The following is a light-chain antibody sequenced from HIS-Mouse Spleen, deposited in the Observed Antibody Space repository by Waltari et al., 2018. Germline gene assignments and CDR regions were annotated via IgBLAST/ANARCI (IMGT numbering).Light chain of an antibody. V-gene: IGLV1-44*01. CDR2: SNN. CDR3: AAWDDSLNGVV. Sequence: QSVLTQPPSASGTPGQRVTISCSGSSSNIGSNTVNWYQQLPGTAPKLLIYSNNRRHSGVPDRFSGSKSGTSASLAISGCQSEDEADYYCAAWDDSLNGVVFGGGTKLTVL. CDR1: SSNIGSNT. J-gene: IGLJ2*01.